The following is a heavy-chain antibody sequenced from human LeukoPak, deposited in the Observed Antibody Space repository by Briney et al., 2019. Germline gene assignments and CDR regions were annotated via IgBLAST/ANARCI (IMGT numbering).Heavy chain of an antibody. CDR2: IKQDGSEK. CDR3: ATDYNSYYYDSSGTFDY. V-gene: IGHV3-7*01. Sequence: PGGSLRLSCEASGFTFSSYWMSWVRQAPGKGLEWVANIKQDGSEKYYVDSVEGRFTISRDNAKNSLYLQMNSLRAEDTAVYYCATDYNSYYYDSSGTFDYWGQGTLVTVSS. CDR1: GFTFSSYW. J-gene: IGHJ4*02. D-gene: IGHD3-22*01.